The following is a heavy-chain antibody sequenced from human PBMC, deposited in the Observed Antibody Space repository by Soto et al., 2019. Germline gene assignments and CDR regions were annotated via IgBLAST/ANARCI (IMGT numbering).Heavy chain of an antibody. CDR3: ARDDRYCSGGSCSPRGYYYYGMDV. CDR2: IIPIFGTA. CDR1: GGTFSSYA. Sequence: QVQLVQSGAEVKKPGSSVKVSCKASGGTFSSYAISWVRQAPGQGLEWMGGIIPIFGTANYAQKFQGRVTMTADKPTSTAYMELSSLRSEDTAVYHCARDDRYCSGGSCSPRGYYYYGMDVSGQGTTVTVSS. J-gene: IGHJ6*02. V-gene: IGHV1-69*06. D-gene: IGHD2-15*01.